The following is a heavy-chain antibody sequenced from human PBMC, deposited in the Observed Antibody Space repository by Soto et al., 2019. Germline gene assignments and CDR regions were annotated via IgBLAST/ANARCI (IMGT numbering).Heavy chain of an antibody. D-gene: IGHD3-10*01. J-gene: IGHJ4*02. V-gene: IGHV3-30-3*01. CDR1: GFTFSNYI. CDR3: ARDDEGGSYCDLGY. CDR2: ILDDGNNK. Sequence: GGSLRLSCAASGFTFSNYIMHWVRQAPGKGLEWVAFILDDGNNKYYADSVKGRFTISRDNSKNTLYLQMNSLRTEDTAVYYCARDDEGGSYCDLGYWGQGTLVSVSS.